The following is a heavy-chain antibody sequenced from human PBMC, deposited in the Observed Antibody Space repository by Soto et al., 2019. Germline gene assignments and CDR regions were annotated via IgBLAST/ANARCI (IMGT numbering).Heavy chain of an antibody. D-gene: IGHD3-10*01. CDR2: ISAYNGNT. V-gene: IGHV1-18*01. CDR3: ARDVLLWFGDYYGMDV. J-gene: IGHJ6*02. Sequence: QVQLVQSGAEVKKPGASVKVSCKASGYTFTSYGISWVRQAPGQGLECMGWISAYNGNTNYAQKLQDRVTMTTDTSTSTAYMELRSLRSDDTAVYYCARDVLLWFGDYYGMDVWGQGTTVTVSS. CDR1: GYTFTSYG.